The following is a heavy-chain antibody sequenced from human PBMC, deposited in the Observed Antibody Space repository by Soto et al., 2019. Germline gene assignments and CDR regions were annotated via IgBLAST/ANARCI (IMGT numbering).Heavy chain of an antibody. Sequence: QVQLQESGPGLVKPSQTLSLTCTVSGGSISSGDYYWSWIRQPPGKGLEWIAYIYYSGSTYYNPSLKSRVTISVDTSNNQFALKLGSVTAADTAVYYCARGRGYSYGRRFDPWGQGTLVTVSS. CDR1: GGSISSGDYY. J-gene: IGHJ5*02. CDR2: IYYSGST. V-gene: IGHV4-30-4*01. CDR3: ARGRGYSYGRRFDP. D-gene: IGHD5-18*01.